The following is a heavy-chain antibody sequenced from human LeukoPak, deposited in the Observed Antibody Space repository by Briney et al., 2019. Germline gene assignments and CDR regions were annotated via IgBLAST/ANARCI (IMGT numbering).Heavy chain of an antibody. V-gene: IGHV1-18*01. CDR1: GYTFTNYG. Sequence: ASVKVSCEASGYTFTNYGISWVRQAPGQGLEWMGWISAKNGKTNYVQGLQGRVTMTTDTSTSTAYMELRSLRSDDTAVYYCAKAPSLEYFQHWGQGTLVTVSS. J-gene: IGHJ1*01. CDR2: ISAKNGKT. D-gene: IGHD2-2*01. CDR3: AKAPSLEYFQH.